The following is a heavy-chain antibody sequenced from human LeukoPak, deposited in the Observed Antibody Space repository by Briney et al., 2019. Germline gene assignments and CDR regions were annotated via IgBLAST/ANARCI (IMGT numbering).Heavy chain of an antibody. J-gene: IGHJ4*02. V-gene: IGHV4-61*02. CDR1: GGSISSGSYY. CDR2: IYTSGST. CDR3: ARDKGHFDVDY. D-gene: IGHD3-9*01. Sequence: SQTLSLTCTVSGGSISSGSYYCSWIRQPAGKGLEWIGRIYTSGSTNYNPSLKSRVTISVDTSNNQFSLTLSSVTAADTAIYYCARDKGHFDVDYWGQGILVTVSS.